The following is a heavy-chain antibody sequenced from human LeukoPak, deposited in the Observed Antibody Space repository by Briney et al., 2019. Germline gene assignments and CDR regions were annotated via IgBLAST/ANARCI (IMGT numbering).Heavy chain of an antibody. V-gene: IGHV3-23*01. CDR2: ISGSGGST. Sequence: GGSLRLSCAASGFTFSSYAMSWVRQAPGKGLEWVSAISGSGGSTYYADSVKGRFTISRDNSKNTLYLQMNSLRAEDTAVYYCAKGRYCSSISCPRPFDYWGQGTLVTVSS. CDR1: GFTFSSYA. CDR3: AKGRYCSSISCPRPFDY. D-gene: IGHD2-2*01. J-gene: IGHJ4*02.